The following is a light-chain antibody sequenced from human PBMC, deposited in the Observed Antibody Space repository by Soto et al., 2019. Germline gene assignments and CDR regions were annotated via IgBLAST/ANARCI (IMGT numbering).Light chain of an antibody. CDR3: GSYTSTDTPFV. CDR2: EVS. CDR1: STDVGGYNY. Sequence: ALAQPASVSGSPGQSITISCTGTSTDVGGYNYVSWYQHHPGKGPKLIIYEVSNRPSGVSDRFSGSKSGNKASLIISNLEAEDESDYYCGSYTSTDTPFVFGTGTKVTVL. V-gene: IGLV2-14*01. J-gene: IGLJ1*01.